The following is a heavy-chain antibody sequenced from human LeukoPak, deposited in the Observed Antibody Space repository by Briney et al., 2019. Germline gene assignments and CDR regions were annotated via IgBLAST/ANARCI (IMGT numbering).Heavy chain of an antibody. Sequence: GGSLRLSCAASGFTFSHYWMHWVRQVPGKGLVCVSRINIDGTSTSYADSVKGRFTISRDNAKNALYLHMNSLRAEDTAVYYCARGSSDWYGIDYWGQGALVNVSS. D-gene: IGHD6-19*01. CDR2: INIDGTST. CDR3: ARGSSDWYGIDY. CDR1: GFTFSHYW. J-gene: IGHJ4*02. V-gene: IGHV3-74*01.